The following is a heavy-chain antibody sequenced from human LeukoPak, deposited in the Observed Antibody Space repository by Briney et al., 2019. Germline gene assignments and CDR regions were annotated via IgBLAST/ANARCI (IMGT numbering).Heavy chain of an antibody. V-gene: IGHV3-21*04. CDR3: AKRGTTPNHYFDY. D-gene: IGHD2-15*01. CDR2: ISSSSSYI. CDR1: GFTFSSYS. J-gene: IGHJ4*02. Sequence: AGGSLRLSCAASGFTFSSYSMNWVRQAPGKGLEWVSSISSSSSYIYYADSVKGRFTISRDNAKNTLYLQMNSLRAEDTAVYYCAKRGTTPNHYFDYWGQGTLVTVSS.